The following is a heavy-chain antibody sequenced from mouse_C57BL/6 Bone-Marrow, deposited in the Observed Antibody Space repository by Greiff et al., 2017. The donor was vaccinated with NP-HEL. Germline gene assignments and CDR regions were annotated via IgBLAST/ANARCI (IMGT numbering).Heavy chain of an antibody. D-gene: IGHD1-1*01. J-gene: IGHJ4*01. CDR1: GYTFTDYY. CDR3: ARVITTVVAHYAMDY. V-gene: IGHV1-76*01. Sequence: QVQLQQSGAELVRPGASVKLSCKASGYTFTDYYINWVKQRPGQGLEWIARIYPGSGNTYYNEKFKGKATLTAEKSSSTAYMQLSSLTSEDSAVYFCARVITTVVAHYAMDYWGQGTSVTVSS. CDR2: IYPGSGNT.